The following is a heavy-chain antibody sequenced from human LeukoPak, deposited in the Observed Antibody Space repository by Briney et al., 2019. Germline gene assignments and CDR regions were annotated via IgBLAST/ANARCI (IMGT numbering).Heavy chain of an antibody. V-gene: IGHV1-46*01. J-gene: IGHJ1*01. CDR3: ARGEGTTVTTFEYFQH. CDR1: GYTFTNYY. D-gene: IGHD4-17*01. Sequence: ASVKVSCKASGYTFTNYYIHWVRQAPGQGLEWMGLINPGGDNTDYAQNFQGRVTITADKSTSTAYMELSSLRSEDTAVYYCARGEGTTVTTFEYFQHWGQGTLVTVSS. CDR2: INPGGDNT.